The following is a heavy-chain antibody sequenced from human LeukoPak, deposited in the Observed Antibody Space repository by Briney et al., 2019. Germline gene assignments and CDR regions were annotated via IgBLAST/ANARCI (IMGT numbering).Heavy chain of an antibody. CDR1: GGSISSSSYY. J-gene: IGHJ4*02. CDR2: IYYSGSP. V-gene: IGHV4-39*01. CDR3: ARASYSYDINGWVPFDY. Sequence: SETLSLTCTVSGGSISSSSYYWGWIRQPPGKGLEWIGSIYYSGSPYYNPSLKSRVTISVDTSKKQFSLKLSSVTAADTAVYYCARASYSYDINGWVPFDYWGQGTLVTVSS. D-gene: IGHD3-22*01.